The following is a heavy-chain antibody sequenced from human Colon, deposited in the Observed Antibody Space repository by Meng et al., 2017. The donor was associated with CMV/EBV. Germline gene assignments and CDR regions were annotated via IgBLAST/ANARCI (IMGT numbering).Heavy chain of an antibody. J-gene: IGHJ1*01. CDR2: MDPTTGRT. D-gene: IGHD3-16*01. V-gene: IGHV1-2*02. CDR1: GYSFSGYY. CDR3: ASHSSYVCGSHH. Sequence: QVQRVQSGAEVRRPGALVTVCWNVYGYSFSGYYRRWVRQAPGEGLEWMGWMDPTTGRTDYAQKFQGTVTMTRDTSNSTAYLELSGLASDDTAVYYGASHSSYVCGSHHWGQGTLVTVSS.